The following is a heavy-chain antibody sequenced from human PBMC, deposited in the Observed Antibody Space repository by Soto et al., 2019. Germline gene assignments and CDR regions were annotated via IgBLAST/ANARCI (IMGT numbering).Heavy chain of an antibody. Sequence: QLQLQESGSGLVKPSQTLSLTCAVSGGSISSGGYSWSWIRQPPGKGLEWIGYIYHSGSTYYNPYLKSRVTISVDRSKNQFSLKLSSVTAADTAVYYCARADYCGGDCYPPNFDYWGQGTLVTVSS. CDR2: IYHSGST. CDR3: ARADYCGGDCYPPNFDY. CDR1: GGSISSGGYS. J-gene: IGHJ4*02. V-gene: IGHV4-30-2*01. D-gene: IGHD2-21*02.